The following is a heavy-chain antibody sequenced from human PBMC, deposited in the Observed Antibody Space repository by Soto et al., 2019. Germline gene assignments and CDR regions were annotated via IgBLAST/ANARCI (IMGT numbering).Heavy chain of an antibody. CDR1: GGTFSSYA. CDR2: IIPIFGTA. D-gene: IGHD3-22*01. Sequence: QVQLVQSGAEVKKPGSSVKVSCKASGGTFSSYAISWVRQAPGQGLEWMGGIIPIFGTANYAQKFQGRVTSTADESTSTAYMELSSLRSEDTAVYYCARARYYYDSSGYPAFDYWGQGTLVTVSS. J-gene: IGHJ4*02. V-gene: IGHV1-69*01. CDR3: ARARYYYDSSGYPAFDY.